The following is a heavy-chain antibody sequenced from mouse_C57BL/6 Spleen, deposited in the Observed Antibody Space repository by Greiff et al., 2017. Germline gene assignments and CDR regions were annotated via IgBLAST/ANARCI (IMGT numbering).Heavy chain of an antibody. D-gene: IGHD1-1*01. J-gene: IGHJ4*01. CDR3: ARGDYGSSSPSY. CDR2: ISSGGSYT. V-gene: IGHV5-6*01. Sequence: VQLQQSGGDLVKPGGSLKLSCAASGFTFSSYGMSWVRQTPDKRLEWVATISSGGSYTYYPDSVNGRFTLSRANSKNTLYLQMSSLNSEDTAMYYCARGDYGSSSPSYWGQGTSVTVSS. CDR1: GFTFSSYG.